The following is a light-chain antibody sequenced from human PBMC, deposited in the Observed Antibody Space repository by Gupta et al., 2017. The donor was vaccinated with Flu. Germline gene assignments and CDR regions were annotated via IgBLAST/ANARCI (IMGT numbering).Light chain of an antibody. J-gene: IGKJ2*01. Sequence: PSTLSASVGDRVTITCRASQSVGKWLAWYQQKPGKAPKVLIYKASSLESEVPSRFSGSGSGTEFTLTISSLQPDDFATYYCQQDYSYSYTFGQGTKLEIK. CDR1: QSVGKW. CDR3: QQDYSYSYT. CDR2: KAS. V-gene: IGKV1-5*03.